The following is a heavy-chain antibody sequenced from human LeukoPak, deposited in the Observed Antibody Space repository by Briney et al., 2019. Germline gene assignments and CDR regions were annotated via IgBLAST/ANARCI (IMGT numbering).Heavy chain of an antibody. CDR3: ARDPYSGTYGDSYYYYMDV. V-gene: IGHV3-21*01. CDR1: GFTFSSYS. Sequence: PGGSLRLSCAASGFTFSSYSMNWVRQAPGKGLEWVSSISSSSSYIYYADSVKGRFTISRDNARNSLYLQMNSLRAEDTAVYYCARDPYSGTYGDSYYYYMDVWGKGTTVTISS. J-gene: IGHJ6*03. CDR2: ISSSSSYI. D-gene: IGHD1-26*01.